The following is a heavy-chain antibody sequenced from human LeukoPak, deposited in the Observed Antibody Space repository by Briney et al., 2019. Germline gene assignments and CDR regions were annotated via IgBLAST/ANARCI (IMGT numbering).Heavy chain of an antibody. V-gene: IGHV4-39*07. J-gene: IGHJ2*01. Sequence: SETLSLTCTVSGDSLRKSTFYWVWIRQPPGKGLEWIGSIYYSGGADYNPSLQSRVTISVDTSKNEFSLKLSSVTAADTAVYYCASVPGSHWYFDLWGRGTLVTVSS. CDR1: GDSLRKSTFY. CDR3: ASVPGSHWYFDL. D-gene: IGHD3-10*01. CDR2: IYYSGGA.